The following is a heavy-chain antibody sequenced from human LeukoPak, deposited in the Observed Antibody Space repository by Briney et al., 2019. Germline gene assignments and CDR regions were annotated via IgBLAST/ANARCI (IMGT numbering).Heavy chain of an antibody. Sequence: GASVKVSCKASGYTFTGYYMHWVRQAPGQGLEWMGIINPSGGSTSYAQKFQGRVTMTRDMSTSTVYMELSSLRSEDTAVYYCARDARDSSSWYAHFDYWGQGTLVTVSS. CDR2: INPSGGST. V-gene: IGHV1-46*01. CDR3: ARDARDSSSWYAHFDY. D-gene: IGHD6-13*01. J-gene: IGHJ4*02. CDR1: GYTFTGYY.